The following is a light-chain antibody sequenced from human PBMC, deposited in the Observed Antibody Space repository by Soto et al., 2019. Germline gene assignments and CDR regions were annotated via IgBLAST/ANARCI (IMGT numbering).Light chain of an antibody. Sequence: EIVLTQSPATLSLSPGERATLSCRASQSISTYLAWYQQKPGQAPRLLIYDTSKRATGIPARFSGSGSGTDFTLTISSLESEDFGIYYCQQRRDWLTFGGGTKVEIK. CDR2: DTS. J-gene: IGKJ4*01. CDR3: QQRRDWLT. V-gene: IGKV3-11*01. CDR1: QSISTY.